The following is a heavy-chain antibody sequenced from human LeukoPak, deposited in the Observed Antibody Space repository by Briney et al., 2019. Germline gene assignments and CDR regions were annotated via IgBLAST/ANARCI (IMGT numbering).Heavy chain of an antibody. J-gene: IGHJ5*02. CDR1: GGTFSSYA. Sequence: SAKVSCKASGGTFSSYAISWVRQAPGQGLEWMGGIIPIFGTANYAQKFQGRVTITADESTTTAYMELSSLRSEDTAVYYCARAGMARINWFDPWGQGTLVTVSS. D-gene: IGHD1-14*01. CDR2: IIPIFGTA. V-gene: IGHV1-69*13. CDR3: ARAGMARINWFDP.